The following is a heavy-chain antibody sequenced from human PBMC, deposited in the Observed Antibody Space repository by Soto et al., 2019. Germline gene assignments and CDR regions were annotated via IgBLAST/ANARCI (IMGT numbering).Heavy chain of an antibody. D-gene: IGHD5-18*01. Sequence: QVQLVQSGAELKKPGSSVKVSCEASGGIFNSHTIIAWVRQAPGQGPEWMGRIIPTLDIVDYAQKFQDRVTITADRPTNTAFMELRSLVSEDTAVYYCARDERGYNYVSDYGLDVWGQGTMVTVS. CDR1: GGIFNSHT. J-gene: IGHJ6*02. V-gene: IGHV1-69*08. CDR3: ARDERGYNYVSDYGLDV. CDR2: IIPTLDIV.